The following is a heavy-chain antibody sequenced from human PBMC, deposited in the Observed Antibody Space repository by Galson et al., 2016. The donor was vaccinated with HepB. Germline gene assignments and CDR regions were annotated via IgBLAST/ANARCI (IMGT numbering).Heavy chain of an antibody. Sequence: SLRLSCAASGFTSSCCGIHWVRQAPGQGLEWVALISHDGSHKNYADSVKGRVTISRDTSKNTLYLQMNSLRAEDTAVYYCAKDLEYSRAQYMDVWGEGTTVTVSS. D-gene: IGHD6-6*01. CDR2: ISHDGSHK. CDR3: AKDLEYSRAQYMDV. CDR1: GFTSSCCG. J-gene: IGHJ6*03. V-gene: IGHV3-30*18.